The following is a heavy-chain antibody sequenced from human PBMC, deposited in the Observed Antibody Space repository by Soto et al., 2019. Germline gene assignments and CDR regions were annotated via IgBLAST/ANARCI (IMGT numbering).Heavy chain of an antibody. CDR1: GGTFSSYA. D-gene: IGHD5-12*01. V-gene: IGHV1-69*01. CDR2: VIPIFGTA. J-gene: IGHJ5*02. CDR3: ARDPSYDVDNWFDP. Sequence: QVQLVQSGDEVKKPGSSVKVSCKASGGTFSSYAISWVRQAPGQGLEWMGGVIPIFGTANYAQKFQGRVTIPADESTSTAYMELSSLRSEDTAVYYCARDPSYDVDNWFDPWGQGTLVTVSS.